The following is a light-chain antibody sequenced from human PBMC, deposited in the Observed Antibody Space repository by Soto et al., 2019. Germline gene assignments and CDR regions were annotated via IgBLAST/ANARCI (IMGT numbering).Light chain of an antibody. CDR1: QSLNSFY. J-gene: IGKJ1*01. CDR3: QEYGSSRT. CDR2: GAS. Sequence: EIVLTQSLGTLSLSPGERAILSCRASQSLNSFYLAWYQQKPGQAPRLLIYGASRRATGIPDRFSGSGSGADFTLTISRLEPEDFAVYFCQEYGSSRTFDQGTKVEIK. V-gene: IGKV3-20*01.